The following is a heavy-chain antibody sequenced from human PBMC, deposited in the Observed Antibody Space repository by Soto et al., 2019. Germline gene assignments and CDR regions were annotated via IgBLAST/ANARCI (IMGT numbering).Heavy chain of an antibody. D-gene: IGHD3-22*01. CDR2: ISSSSSTI. J-gene: IGHJ6*02. CDR1: GFTFSSYS. CDR3: ARNPYYDSSGYYAPYGMDV. Sequence: GGSLRLSCAASGFTFSSYSMNWVRQAPGKGLEWVSYISSSSSTIYYADSVKGRFTISRDNAKNSLYLQMNSLRDEDTAVYYCARNPYYDSSGYYAPYGMDVWGQGTTVTVSS. V-gene: IGHV3-48*02.